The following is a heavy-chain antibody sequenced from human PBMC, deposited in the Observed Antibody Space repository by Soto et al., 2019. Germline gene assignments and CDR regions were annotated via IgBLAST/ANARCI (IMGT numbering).Heavy chain of an antibody. Sequence: QVQLQQWGAGLLKPSETLSLTCAVYGGSFSGYYWSWIRQPPGKGLEWIGEINHSGSTNYNPSLKSRVTISVDTSKNQFSLKLSSVTAADTAVDYCARVFYGSSSPNWFDPWGQGTLVTVSS. V-gene: IGHV4-34*01. D-gene: IGHD6-6*01. J-gene: IGHJ5*02. CDR2: INHSGST. CDR3: ARVFYGSSSPNWFDP. CDR1: GGSFSGYY.